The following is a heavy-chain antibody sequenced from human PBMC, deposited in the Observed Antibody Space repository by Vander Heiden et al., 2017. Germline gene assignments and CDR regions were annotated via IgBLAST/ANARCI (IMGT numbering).Heavy chain of an antibody. J-gene: IGHJ4*02. CDR2: TYYRSKWYN. V-gene: IGHV6-1*01. CDR1: GDSVSSNSAA. D-gene: IGHD3-10*01. Sequence: QVQLQQSGPGLVKPSQTLSLTCALSGDSVSSNSAARNWIRQSPSGGLELLGRTYYRSKWYNDYAVSVKSRITINPDTSKNQFSLQLNSVTPEDTAVYYCARDPEYYYGSGSSSPSPFFDYWGQGTLVTVSS. CDR3: ARDPEYYYGSGSSSPSPFFDY.